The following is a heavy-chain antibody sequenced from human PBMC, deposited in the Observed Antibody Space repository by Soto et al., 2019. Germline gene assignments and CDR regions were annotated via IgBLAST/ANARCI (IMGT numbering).Heavy chain of an antibody. V-gene: IGHV1-69*01. D-gene: IGHD6-13*01. J-gene: IGHJ4*02. CDR2: VIHIFDTA. CDR3: ARVYSSSWYFDY. CDR1: GGTFSSYA. Sequence: QVQLVQSGAEVKKPGSSVKVSCKASGGTFSSYAISWVRQAPGQGLEWMGGVIHIFDTANYAQKFQGRLTITADESTSTAYMERSGLRSEDTAVYYCARVYSSSWYFDYWGQGTLVTVSS.